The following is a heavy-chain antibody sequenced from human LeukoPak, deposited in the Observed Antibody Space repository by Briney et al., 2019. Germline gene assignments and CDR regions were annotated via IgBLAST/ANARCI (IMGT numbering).Heavy chain of an antibody. V-gene: IGHV4-4*07. Sequence: SETLSLTCTVSGVSMNYYFWNWIRQPAGEGLQWIGRIHSSGTTNYNPSLKSRVTMSIDMSKNQFSLRLTSVTAADTAVYYCARGIAAAGPPYYYYYYMDVWGKGTTVTVSS. D-gene: IGHD6-13*01. CDR2: IHSSGTT. CDR3: ARGIAAAGPPYYYYYYMDV. CDR1: GVSMNYYF. J-gene: IGHJ6*03.